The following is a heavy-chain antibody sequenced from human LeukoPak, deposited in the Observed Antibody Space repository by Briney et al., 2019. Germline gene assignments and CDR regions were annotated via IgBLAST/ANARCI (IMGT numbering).Heavy chain of an antibody. V-gene: IGHV3-30-3*01. CDR2: ISYDGSNK. J-gene: IGHJ3*02. Sequence: PGGSLRLSCAAPGFTFSSYAMHWVRQAPGKGLEWVAVISYDGSNKYYADSVKGRFTISRDNSKNTLYLQMNSLRVEDTAIYYCAKDIGRRIFGVAYDAFHIWGQGTMVTVSS. D-gene: IGHD3-3*01. CDR3: AKDIGRRIFGVAYDAFHI. CDR1: GFTFSSYA.